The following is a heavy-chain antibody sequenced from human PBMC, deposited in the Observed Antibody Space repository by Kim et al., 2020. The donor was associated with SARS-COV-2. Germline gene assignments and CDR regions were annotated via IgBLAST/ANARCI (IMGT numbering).Heavy chain of an antibody. V-gene: IGHV1-69*02. D-gene: IGHD5-12*01. CDR2: IIPILGIA. J-gene: IGHJ6*02. Sequence: SVKVSCKASGGTFSSYTISWVRQAPGQGLEWMGRIIPILGIANYAQKFQGRVTITADKSTSTAYMELSSLRSEDTAGYYCARWMGSKEYYYYGMDVWGQGTTVTVSS. CDR3: ARWMGSKEYYYYGMDV. CDR1: GGTFSSYT.